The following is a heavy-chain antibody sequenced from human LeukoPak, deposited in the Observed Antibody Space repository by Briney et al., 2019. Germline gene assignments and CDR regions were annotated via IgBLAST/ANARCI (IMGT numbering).Heavy chain of an antibody. Sequence: PGGSLRLSCAASGFTFSSYWMHWVRQAPGKGPLWVSHINGDGSTTNYADPVKGRFTISRDNAKNTLYLQMNSLRAEDTAVYYCAEAASVRGVSYWGQGTLVTVSS. J-gene: IGHJ4*02. CDR3: AEAASVRGVSY. V-gene: IGHV3-74*01. CDR2: INGDGSTT. CDR1: GFTFSSYW. D-gene: IGHD3-10*01.